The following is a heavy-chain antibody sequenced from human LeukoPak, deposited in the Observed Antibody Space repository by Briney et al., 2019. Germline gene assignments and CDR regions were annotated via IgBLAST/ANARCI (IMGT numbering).Heavy chain of an antibody. CDR1: GYTLTELS. CDR2: FDPEDGET. CDR3: ATVSLEAAPRYFDY. Sequence: ASVKVSCKVSGYTLTELSMHWVRQAPGKGLEWMGGFDPEDGETIYAQKFQGRVTMTEDTSTDTAYMELSSLRSEDTAVYYCATVSLEAAPRYFDYWGQGTLATVSS. D-gene: IGHD1-1*01. V-gene: IGHV1-24*01. J-gene: IGHJ4*02.